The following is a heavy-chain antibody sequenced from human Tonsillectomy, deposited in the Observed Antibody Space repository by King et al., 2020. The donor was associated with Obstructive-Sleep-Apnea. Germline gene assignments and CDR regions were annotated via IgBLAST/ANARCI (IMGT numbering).Heavy chain of an antibody. CDR3: AREGGVTGARWFDP. D-gene: IGHD1-26*01. V-gene: IGHV4-39*07. Sequence: LQLQESGPGLVRPSETLSLTCSFSGDSISSGSYYWGWIRQPPGKGLQWIGSISHTGRTFYIPSMESRVRMSIDTSRNQFSLRLTLVTAADTAVYYCAREGGVTGARWFDPWGQGTLVTVSS. J-gene: IGHJ5*02. CDR1: GDSISSGSYY. CDR2: ISHTGRT.